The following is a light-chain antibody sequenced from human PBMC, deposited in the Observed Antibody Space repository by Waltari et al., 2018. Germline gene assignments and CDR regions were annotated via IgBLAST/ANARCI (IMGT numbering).Light chain of an antibody. Sequence: QSVLTQPPSASGTPGQRVTISCSGSSSNIGSNPVNWYQQLPGTAPKLLISSNNQRPSGVPDRFSGSKSGTSASLASSGLQSEDEADYYCAAWDDSLNGRVFGGGTKLTVL. CDR2: SNN. CDR3: AAWDDSLNGRV. V-gene: IGLV1-44*01. J-gene: IGLJ3*02. CDR1: SSNIGSNP.